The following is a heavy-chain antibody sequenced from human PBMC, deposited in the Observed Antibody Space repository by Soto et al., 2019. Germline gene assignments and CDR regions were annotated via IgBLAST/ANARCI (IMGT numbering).Heavy chain of an antibody. CDR2: IIPISGTA. CDR3: ARSQGSSTSLEIYYYYYYGMDV. V-gene: IGHV1-69*01. CDR1: GGTFSSYA. Sequence: QVQLVQAGAEVKKPGSSVKVSCKASGGTFSSYAIRWVRQAPEQGLEWMRGIIPISGTANYAQKFQGRVTITADESTSTVYMGLSSLRSEDTAVYFCARSQGSSTSLEIYYYYYYGMDVWGQGTTVTVSS. J-gene: IGHJ6*02. D-gene: IGHD2-2*01.